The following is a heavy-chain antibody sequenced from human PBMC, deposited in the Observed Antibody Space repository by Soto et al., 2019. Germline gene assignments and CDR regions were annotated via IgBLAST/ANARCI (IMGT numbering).Heavy chain of an antibody. V-gene: IGHV4-59*01. Sequence: SETLSLTYTVSGGSISSYYWSWIRQPPGKGLEWIGYIYYSGSTNYNPSLKSRVTISVDTSKNQFSLKLSSVTAADTAVYYCGRSVDFWSGYSPNWFDPWGQGTLVTVSS. CDR2: IYYSGST. D-gene: IGHD3-3*01. CDR1: GGSISSYY. J-gene: IGHJ5*02. CDR3: GRSVDFWSGYSPNWFDP.